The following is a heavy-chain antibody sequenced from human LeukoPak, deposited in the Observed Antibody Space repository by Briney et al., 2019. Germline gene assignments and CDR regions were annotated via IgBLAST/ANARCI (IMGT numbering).Heavy chain of an antibody. D-gene: IGHD3-3*01. CDR1: RGSVSSGDYY. CDR2: ISYSGST. V-gene: IGHV4-61*08. J-gene: IGHJ3*02. Sequence: SETLSLTCTVSRGSVSSGDYYWTWIRQPPGKGLEWIGYISYSGSTNYNPSLKSRVTISMDTSKNQISLKLSSVTAADTAVYYCARGRSNTYYDFWSGYPQDAFDIWGQGTMVTVSS. CDR3: ARGRSNTYYDFWSGYPQDAFDI.